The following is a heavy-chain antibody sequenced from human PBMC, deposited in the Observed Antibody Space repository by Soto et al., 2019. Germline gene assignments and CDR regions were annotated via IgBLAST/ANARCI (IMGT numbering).Heavy chain of an antibody. V-gene: IGHV1-69*06. CDR2: IIPIFGTA. CDR1: GGTFSSYA. J-gene: IGHJ4*02. Sequence: QVQLVQSGAEVKKPGSSVKVSCKASGGTFSSYAISWVRQAPGQGLEWMGGIIPIFGTANYAQKFQGRVTITVDKSTSTAYMELSSLRSEDTAVYYCARERLDYVGNKSGYYFDYWGQGTLVTVSS. D-gene: IGHD4-17*01. CDR3: ARERLDYVGNKSGYYFDY.